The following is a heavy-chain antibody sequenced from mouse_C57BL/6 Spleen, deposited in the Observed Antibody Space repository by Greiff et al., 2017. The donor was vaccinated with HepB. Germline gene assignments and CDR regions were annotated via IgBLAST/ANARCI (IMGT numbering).Heavy chain of an antibody. D-gene: IGHD3-3*01. V-gene: IGHV1-50*01. CDR2: IDPSDSYT. J-gene: IGHJ2*01. Sequence: VQLQQSGAELVKPGASVKLSCKASGYTFTSYWMQWVKQRPGQGLEWIGEIDPSDSYTKYNQKFKGKSTLTVDTYSSTAYMQLSSLPSEDSAVYYCASGGPYRGDFDYWGQGTTLTVAS. CDR3: ASGGPYRGDFDY. CDR1: GYTFTSYW.